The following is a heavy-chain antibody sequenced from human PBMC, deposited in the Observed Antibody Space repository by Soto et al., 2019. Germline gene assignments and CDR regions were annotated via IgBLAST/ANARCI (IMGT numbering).Heavy chain of an antibody. V-gene: IGHV3-74*01. J-gene: IGHJ1*01. CDR2: ISTDASST. CDR1: GFTFSSYW. Sequence: EVQLVESGGGLVQPGGSLRHSCAASGFTFSSYWMHWVRQAPGKGLVWVSSISTDASSTSYADPVKGRFTISRDKAKNTLYLPMTGVGAEVTAVYYCARLPNKSPQNWGQGTLV. CDR3: ARLPNKSPQN.